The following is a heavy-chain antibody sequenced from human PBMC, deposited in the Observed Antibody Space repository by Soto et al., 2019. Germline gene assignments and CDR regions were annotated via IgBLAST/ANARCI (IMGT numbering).Heavy chain of an antibody. V-gene: IGHV3-48*03. Sequence: VQLVESGGGFVQPGGSLRLSCVASGFTFRNYEMNWVRKAPGKGLEWVSYISSSGITTYYADFAAGRFTISRDNAKESLYLHLNSLRVEDTAVYYCARYGTRADWWGLGTQVTVSS. D-gene: IGHD1-1*01. CDR1: GFTFRNYE. CDR3: ARYGTRADW. J-gene: IGHJ4*02. CDR2: ISSSGITT.